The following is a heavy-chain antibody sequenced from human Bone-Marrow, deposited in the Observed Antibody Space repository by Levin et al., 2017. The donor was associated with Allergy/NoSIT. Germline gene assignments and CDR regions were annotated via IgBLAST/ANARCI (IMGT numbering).Heavy chain of an antibody. D-gene: IGHD1-26*01. Sequence: GGSLRLSCAASGFTFSSYAMHWVRQAPGKGLEWVAVISYDGSNKYYADSVKGRFTISRDNSKNTLYLQMNSLRAEDTAVYYCARDQGGIVGASGYFDYWGQGTLVTVSS. CDR3: ARDQGGIVGASGYFDY. J-gene: IGHJ4*02. CDR1: GFTFSSYA. CDR2: ISYDGSNK. V-gene: IGHV3-30-3*01.